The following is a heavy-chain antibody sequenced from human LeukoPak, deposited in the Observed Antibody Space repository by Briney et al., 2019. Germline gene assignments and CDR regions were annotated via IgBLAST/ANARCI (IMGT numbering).Heavy chain of an antibody. CDR3: ARNRKAYYYGSGSYSSAFDP. Sequence: ASVKVSCKAFGYTFTSNYMHWVRQAPGQGLEWMGRINPNSGVTNSAQRFQGRVTMTRDTSISAVYMELSRLRSDDTAVYYCARNRKAYYYGSGSYSSAFDPWGQGTLVTVSS. J-gene: IGHJ5*02. CDR2: INPNSGVT. V-gene: IGHV1-2*02. CDR1: GYTFTSNY. D-gene: IGHD3-10*01.